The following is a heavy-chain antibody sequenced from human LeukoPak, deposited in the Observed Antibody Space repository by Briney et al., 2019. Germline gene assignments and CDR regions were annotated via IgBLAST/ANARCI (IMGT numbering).Heavy chain of an antibody. J-gene: IGHJ5*02. CDR2: FAPEDGET. D-gene: IGHD5-18*01. CDR3: ATAATYGYSFNP. Sequence: ASVKVSCKASGYTFTGYYMHWVRQAPGQGHEWMGGFAPEDGETIYAQQFQGRVTMTEDTSTDTAYMEVNSLRSEDTAVYYCATAATYGYSFNPWGQGTLVTVSS. V-gene: IGHV1-24*01. CDR1: GYTFTGYY.